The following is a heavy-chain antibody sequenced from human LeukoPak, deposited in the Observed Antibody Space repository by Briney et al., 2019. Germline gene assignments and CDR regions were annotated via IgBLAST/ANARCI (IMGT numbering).Heavy chain of an antibody. Sequence: PGGSLRLSCAASGFTFSSYGMHGVRQAPRKGLEWVAVIWFDGSNKYYADSVKGRFTISRDNSKNTLYLQMNSLRAEDTAVYYCAKDYYYIVGRFDYWGQGTLVTVSS. CDR3: AKDYYYIVGRFDY. CDR2: IWFDGSNK. J-gene: IGHJ4*02. CDR1: GFTFSSYG. D-gene: IGHD3-22*01. V-gene: IGHV3-33*06.